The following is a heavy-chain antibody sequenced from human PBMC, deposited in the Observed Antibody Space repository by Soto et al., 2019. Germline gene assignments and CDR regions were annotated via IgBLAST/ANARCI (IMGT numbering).Heavy chain of an antibody. J-gene: IGHJ6*02. CDR2: ISGSGGST. V-gene: IGHV3-23*01. CDR3: EREAYYYGMDV. CDR1: GLTCSGYA. Sequence: GXLRLSCAASGLTCSGYAMSWVRQAPGKGLEWVSAISGSGGSTYYADSVKGRFTISRDNSKNTLYLQMNSLRAEDTAVYYCEREAYYYGMDVWGQGTTVTVSS.